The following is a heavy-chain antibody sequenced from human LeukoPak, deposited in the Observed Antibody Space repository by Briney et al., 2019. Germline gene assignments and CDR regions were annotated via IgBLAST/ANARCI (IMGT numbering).Heavy chain of an antibody. CDR2: IYYSGST. CDR3: ARGRLGRQHASFFDS. CDR1: DGSMGTYY. Sequence: SETLSLTCSVSDGSMGTYYWGWIRQPPGKGLEWIGYIYYSGSTTYNPSLKSRVIVSVDTSKNQFSLKLTSMTAADTAVYYCARGRLGRQHASFFDSWGQGTLVTVSS. J-gene: IGHJ4*02. D-gene: IGHD2-2*01. V-gene: IGHV4-59*08.